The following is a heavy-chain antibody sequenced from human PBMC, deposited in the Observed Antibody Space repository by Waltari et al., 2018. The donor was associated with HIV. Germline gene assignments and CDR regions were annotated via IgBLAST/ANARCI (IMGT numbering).Heavy chain of an antibody. CDR1: GFTFSNYW. CDR2: MNEDGNRK. CDR3: ARGWGWGFDY. D-gene: IGHD3-16*01. Sequence: EVQPVESGGGLVQPGGSLRRSCTVSGFTFSNYWMNWVRQAPGKGLEWVANMNEDGNRKYYVDSVKGRFTISRDNAKNSLYLQMSSLRVEDTAVYYCARGWGWGFDYWGQGTLVTVSS. V-gene: IGHV3-7*01. J-gene: IGHJ4*02.